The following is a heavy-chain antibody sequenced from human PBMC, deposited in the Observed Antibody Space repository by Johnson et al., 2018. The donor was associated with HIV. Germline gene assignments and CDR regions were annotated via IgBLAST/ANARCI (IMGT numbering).Heavy chain of an antibody. CDR3: ARSRGGSSEDAFDI. V-gene: IGHV3-30*04. J-gene: IGHJ3*02. D-gene: IGHD1-26*01. CDR2: ISYDGSNK. Sequence: VQLVESGGGVVQPGRSLRLSCAASGFTFSSYAMHWVRQAPGKGLEWVAVISYDGSNKYYADSVKGRFTISRDNSKNTLYLQMNSLRVDDTAVYYCARSRGGSSEDAFDIWGQGTMVTVSS. CDR1: GFTFSSYA.